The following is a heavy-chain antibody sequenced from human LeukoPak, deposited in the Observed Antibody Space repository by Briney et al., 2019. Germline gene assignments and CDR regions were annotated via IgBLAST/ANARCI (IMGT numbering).Heavy chain of an antibody. D-gene: IGHD5/OR15-5a*01. CDR3: ARSVSGVWLFDY. CDR2: ISGPGEFT. J-gene: IGHJ4*02. Sequence: PGGSLRLSCAASGFMFSSYAMTWVRQAPGKGLEWVSSISGPGEFTYYADSVRGRFTISRDNSKNRLHLQMSDLRAEDTAVYFCARSVSGVWLFDYWGRGTLVTVSS. CDR1: GFMFSSYA. V-gene: IGHV3-23*01.